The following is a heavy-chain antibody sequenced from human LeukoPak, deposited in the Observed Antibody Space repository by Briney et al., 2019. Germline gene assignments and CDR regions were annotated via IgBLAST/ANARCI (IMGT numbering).Heavy chain of an antibody. CDR3: ARRAGAYSHPYDY. V-gene: IGHV3-23*01. D-gene: IGHD4/OR15-4a*01. J-gene: IGHJ4*02. CDR2: ISGSGAST. Sequence: PGGSLRLSCAASGFTFSSYAMSWVRQAPGKGLEWVSAISGSGASTYYVDSVKGRFTISRDNSKDTLYLQLNSLRAEDTAVYYCARRAGAYSHPYDYWGQGTLVTVSS. CDR1: GFTFSSYA.